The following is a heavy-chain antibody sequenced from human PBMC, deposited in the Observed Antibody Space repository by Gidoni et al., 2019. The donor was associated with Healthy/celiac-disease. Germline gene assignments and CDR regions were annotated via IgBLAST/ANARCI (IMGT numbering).Heavy chain of an antibody. CDR1: GGTFSSYA. CDR3: ARSGSSPGYNWFDP. V-gene: IGHV1-69*04. CDR2: IIPILGIA. D-gene: IGHD6-6*01. J-gene: IGHJ5*02. Sequence: QVQLVQSGAEVKKPGSSVKVSCKASGGTFSSYAISWVRQAPGQGLEWMGRIIPILGIANYAQKFQGRVTITADKSTSTAYMELSSLRSEDTAVYYCARSGSSPGYNWFDPWGQGTLVTVSS.